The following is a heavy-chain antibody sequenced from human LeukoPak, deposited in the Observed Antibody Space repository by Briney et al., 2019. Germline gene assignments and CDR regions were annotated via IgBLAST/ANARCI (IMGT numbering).Heavy chain of an antibody. V-gene: IGHV1-18*01. CDR2: ISGYNGNT. CDR1: GYTFNNYG. J-gene: IGHJ6*03. CDR3: TRDRVRTDYYYYMDV. D-gene: IGHD1-1*01. Sequence: ASVKVSCKASGYTFNNYGISWVRQAPGQGLEWMGWISGYNGNTNYAQKFQGRVTMTKDTSTSTAYIELMSLRSDDTALYYCTRDRVRTDYYYYMDVWGKGTTVTVSS.